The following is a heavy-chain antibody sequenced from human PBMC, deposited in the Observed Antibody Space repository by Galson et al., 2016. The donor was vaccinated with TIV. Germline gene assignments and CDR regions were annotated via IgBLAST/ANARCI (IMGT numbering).Heavy chain of an antibody. D-gene: IGHD2-2*01. V-gene: IGHV1-8*02. Sequence: SVKVSCKASGYTFTSYHINWVRQATGQGLEWVGWINPDSGNTGYVQKFQGRVTMTRNISASTVYMELSSLRSEDTAVYYCARSWSVVAPNWVDPWGQGPRVTGSS. J-gene: IGHJ5*02. CDR2: INPDSGNT. CDR1: GYTFTSYH. CDR3: ARSWSVVAPNWVDP.